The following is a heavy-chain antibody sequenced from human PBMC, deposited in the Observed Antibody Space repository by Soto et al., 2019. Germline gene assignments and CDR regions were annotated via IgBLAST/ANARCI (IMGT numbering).Heavy chain of an antibody. CDR2: INPNSGGT. V-gene: IGHV1-2*02. D-gene: IGHD6-13*01. CDR1: GYTFTGYY. Sequence: ASVKVSCKASGYTFTGYYMHWVRQASGQGLEWMGWINPNSGGTNYAQKFQGRVTMTRDTSISTAYMELSRLRSDDTAVYYCARVPYSSSWYYFDYWGQGTLVTVSS. CDR3: ARVPYSSSWYYFDY. J-gene: IGHJ4*02.